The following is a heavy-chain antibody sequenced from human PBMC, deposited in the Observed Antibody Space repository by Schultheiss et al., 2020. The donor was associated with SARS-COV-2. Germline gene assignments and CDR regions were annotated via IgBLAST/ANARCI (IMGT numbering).Heavy chain of an antibody. CDR1: GFTFSSYA. CDR3: AKRGRSGSYRH. CDR2: IKQDGSEK. D-gene: IGHD1-26*01. V-gene: IGHV3-7*03. J-gene: IGHJ4*02. Sequence: GGSLRLSCAASGFTFSSYAMSWVRQAPGKGLEWVANIKQDGSEKYYVDSVKGRFTISRDNAKGSLYLQMNSLRAEDTALYYCAKRGRSGSYRHWGQGTLVTVSS.